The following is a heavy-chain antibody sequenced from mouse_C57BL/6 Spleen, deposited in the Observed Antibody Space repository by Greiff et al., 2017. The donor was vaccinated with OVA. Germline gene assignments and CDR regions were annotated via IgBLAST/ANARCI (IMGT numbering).Heavy chain of an antibody. D-gene: IGHD1-1*01. CDR3: ARDITTGY. CDR1: GYAFSSSW. J-gene: IGHJ4*01. CDR2: IYPGDGDT. Sequence: VQLQESGPELVKPGASVKISCKASGYAFSSSWMNWVKQRPGKGLEWIGRIYPGDGDTNYNGKFKGKATLTADTSSSTAYMQLSSLTSEDSAVYFCARDITTGYWGQGTSVTVSS. V-gene: IGHV1-82*01.